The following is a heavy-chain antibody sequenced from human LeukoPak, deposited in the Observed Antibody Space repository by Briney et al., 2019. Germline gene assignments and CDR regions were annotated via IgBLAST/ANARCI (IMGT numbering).Heavy chain of an antibody. CDR1: GFTFDDYA. D-gene: IGHD6-25*01. J-gene: IGHJ4*02. Sequence: PGRSLRLSCAASGFTFDDYAMHWVRQAPGKCLEWVSGISWNSASIGYADSVKGRFTISRDNAKNSLYLQMNSLRAEDTALYYCAKATKSGGPLDYWGQGTLVTVSS. CDR3: AKATKSGGPLDY. CDR2: ISWNSASI. V-gene: IGHV3-9*01.